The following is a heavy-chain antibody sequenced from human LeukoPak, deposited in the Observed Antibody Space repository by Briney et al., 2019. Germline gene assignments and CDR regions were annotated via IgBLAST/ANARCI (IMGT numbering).Heavy chain of an antibody. CDR1: GFSFSSYA. Sequence: GRSLRLSCAASGFSFSSYAMHWVRQAPGKGLEWVGFIRSKAYGGTTEYAASVKGRFTISRDDSKSIAYLQMNSLKTEDTAVYYCAREYYGSDNWGQGTLVTVSS. CDR2: IRSKAYGGTT. V-gene: IGHV3-49*04. D-gene: IGHD3-10*01. CDR3: AREYYGSDN. J-gene: IGHJ4*02.